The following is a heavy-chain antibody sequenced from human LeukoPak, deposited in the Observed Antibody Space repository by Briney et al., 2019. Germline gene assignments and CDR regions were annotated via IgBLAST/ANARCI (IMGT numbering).Heavy chain of an antibody. Sequence: GESLKISSKGSGYSFTTYWIGWVRQMPGKGLEWMGIIYPGDSDTRYSPSFQDQVTISADKSISTAYLQWSSLEAPDTAMYYCARLTNGYFDYWGQGTLVTVSS. V-gene: IGHV5-51*01. J-gene: IGHJ4*02. CDR1: GYSFTTYW. CDR2: IYPGDSDT. CDR3: ARLTNGYFDY. D-gene: IGHD2-8*01.